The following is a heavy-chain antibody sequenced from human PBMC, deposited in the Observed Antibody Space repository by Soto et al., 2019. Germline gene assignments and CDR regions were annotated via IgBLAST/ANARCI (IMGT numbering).Heavy chain of an antibody. D-gene: IGHD2-8*01. Sequence: GASVQVSCQASRYSFTDYHIHWVRQAPGQGLEWLGRINPKSCGTSTAQKFQGWVTMTTDTSISTASMELTRLTSDDTAIYYCARGDSTDCSNGVCSFFYNHDMDVWGQGTTVTVSS. CDR2: INPKSCGT. V-gene: IGHV1-2*04. CDR3: ARGDSTDCSNGVCSFFYNHDMDV. CDR1: RYSFTDYH. J-gene: IGHJ6*02.